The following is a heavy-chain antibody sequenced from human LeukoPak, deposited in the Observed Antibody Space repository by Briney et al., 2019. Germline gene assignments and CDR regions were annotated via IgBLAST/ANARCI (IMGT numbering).Heavy chain of an antibody. D-gene: IGHD2/OR15-2a*01. V-gene: IGHV4-34*01. J-gene: IGHJ3*01. CDR1: GGSISSYY. CDR2: INHSGST. CDR3: ARPSPPLVT. Sequence: SETLSLTCTVSGGSISSYYWSWIRQPPGKGLEWIGEINHSGSTNYNPSLKSRVTISVDTSKNQFSLKLSSVTAADTAVYYCARPSPPLVTWSQGTMVTVSS.